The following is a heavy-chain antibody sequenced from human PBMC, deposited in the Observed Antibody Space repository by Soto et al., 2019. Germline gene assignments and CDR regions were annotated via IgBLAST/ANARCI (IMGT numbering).Heavy chain of an antibody. CDR1: GFTFSSYS. J-gene: IGHJ5*02. V-gene: IGHV3-21*01. CDR3: ARGPLFGESTMYNWFDP. Sequence: GGSLRLSCAASGFTFSSYSMNWVRQAPGKGLEWVSSISSSNSYIYYADSVKGRFTISRDNAKNSLYLQMNSLRAEDTAVYYCARGPLFGESTMYNWFDPWGQGTLVTVSS. CDR2: ISSSNSYI. D-gene: IGHD3-10*01.